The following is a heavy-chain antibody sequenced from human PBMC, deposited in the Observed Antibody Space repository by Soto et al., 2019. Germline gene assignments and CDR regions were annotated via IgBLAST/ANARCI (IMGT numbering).Heavy chain of an antibody. CDR2: MNPNSANT. CDR3: ARWPDGYYYYGMDV. J-gene: IGHJ6*02. Sequence: QVQLVQSGAEVKKPGASVKVSCKASGYTFTSYDINWVRQATGQGLEWMGWMNPNSANTGYAQKFQGRVTLNRNTSISTAYMELSSLRSEDTAVYYCARWPDGYYYYGMDVWGQGTTVTVSS. V-gene: IGHV1-8*01. CDR1: GYTFTSYD.